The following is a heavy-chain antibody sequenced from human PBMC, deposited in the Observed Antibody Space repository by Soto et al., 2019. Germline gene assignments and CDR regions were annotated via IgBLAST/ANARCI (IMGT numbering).Heavy chain of an antibody. V-gene: IGHV4-31*03. CDR3: ARRSHLGDLSLGY. J-gene: IGHJ4*02. Sequence: QVQLQESGPGLVKPSQTLSLTCSVLGGSSSRGDDYWSWIRQHPRKGLERIGYISYRGRTYYNPSLTSRVSISIATSQNHFSLKLSSVTAADTAVYYCARRSHLGDLSLGYWGQGTLVTVSS. CDR2: ISYRGRT. D-gene: IGHD3-16*02. CDR1: GGSSSRGDDY.